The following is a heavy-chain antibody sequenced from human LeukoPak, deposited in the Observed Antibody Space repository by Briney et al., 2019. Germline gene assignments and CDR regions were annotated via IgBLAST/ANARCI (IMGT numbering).Heavy chain of an antibody. CDR3: AISASSGWYYFDY. CDR1: GYTFTTYA. J-gene: IGHJ4*02. CDR2: INTNTGNP. D-gene: IGHD6-19*01. V-gene: IGHV7-4-1*02. Sequence: ASVKVSCKASGYTFTTYAMNWVRQAPGQGLEWMGWINTNTGNPTYAQGFTGRFVFSLDTSVSTAYLQISSLKAEDTAVYYCAISASSGWYYFDYWGQGTLVTVSS.